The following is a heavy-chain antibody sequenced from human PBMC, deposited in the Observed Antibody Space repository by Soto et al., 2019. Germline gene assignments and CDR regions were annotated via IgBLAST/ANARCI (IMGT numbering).Heavy chain of an antibody. V-gene: IGHV4-30-2*01. D-gene: IGHD5-12*01. Sequence: SETLSLTCAVSGGSISSGGYSWSWIRQPPGKGLEWIGYIYHSGSIYYNPSLKSRVTISVDRSKNQFSLKLSSVTAADTAVYYCARSLGDGYNYYFDYWGQGTLVTVSS. CDR3: ARSLGDGYNYYFDY. J-gene: IGHJ4*02. CDR2: IYHSGSI. CDR1: GGSISSGGYS.